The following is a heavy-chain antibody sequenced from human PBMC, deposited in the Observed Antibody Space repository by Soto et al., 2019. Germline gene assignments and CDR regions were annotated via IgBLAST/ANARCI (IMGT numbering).Heavy chain of an antibody. D-gene: IGHD3-3*02. Sequence: EGQLVESGGRLVEPGGSLRLSCAASGFNFNVAWMNWVRQAPGKGLEWLGRIKSQGGGETTEYVAFVKGRFTISRDDSKNTLYLRMNSLKSEDTAVYYCTKVLALPPNDAFDIWGQGTMVTVSS. CDR1: GFNFNVAW. CDR2: IKSQGGGETT. V-gene: IGHV3-15*01. CDR3: TKVLALPPNDAFDI. J-gene: IGHJ3*02.